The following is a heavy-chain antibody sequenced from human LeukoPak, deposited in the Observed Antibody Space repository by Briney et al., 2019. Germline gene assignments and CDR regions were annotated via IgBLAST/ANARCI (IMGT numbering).Heavy chain of an antibody. D-gene: IGHD3-10*01. J-gene: IGHJ4*02. Sequence: GGSLRLSCAASGFTFSSYAMSWVRQAPGKGLEWVSAITGSGGSTYYADSVKGRFTISRDNSRNTLYLQMNSLRAEDTAVYHCAKRAYCYGSGSDRHRSYYYDFWGQGTLVTVSS. CDR2: ITGSGGST. V-gene: IGHV3-23*01. CDR3: AKRAYCYGSGSDRHRSYYYDF. CDR1: GFTFSSYA.